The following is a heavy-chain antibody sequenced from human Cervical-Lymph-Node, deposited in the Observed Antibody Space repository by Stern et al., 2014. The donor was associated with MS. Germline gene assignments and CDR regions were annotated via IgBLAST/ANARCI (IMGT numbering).Heavy chain of an antibody. CDR2: MNPDSGDT. Sequence: VQLVQSGAEVKKPGASLKVSCKPSGYTFTSDDINWVRQASGHGLEWMGRMNPDSGDTSYAQYFQCRLTITSDTSISTAYMELTTLRSEDTAVYYCTKAWDSWGQGTLVTVSS. V-gene: IGHV1-8*01. CDR3: TKAWDS. CDR1: GYTFTSDD. J-gene: IGHJ4*02.